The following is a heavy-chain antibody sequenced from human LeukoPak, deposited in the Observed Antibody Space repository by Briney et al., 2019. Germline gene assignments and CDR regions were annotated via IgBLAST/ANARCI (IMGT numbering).Heavy chain of an antibody. CDR2: IKSKTDGETT. CDR3: TTDLGTYYHGSQRLIPIDY. J-gene: IGHJ4*02. Sequence: GGSLRLSCAASGFTFNSYVMSWVRQAPGKGLEWIGRIKSKTDGETTNYAEPVRGRFTISRDDSKSAVYLQMNSLKIEDTAVYYCTTDLGTYYHGSQRLIPIDYWGQGTLVTVSS. V-gene: IGHV3-15*01. CDR1: GFTFNSYV. D-gene: IGHD3-10*01.